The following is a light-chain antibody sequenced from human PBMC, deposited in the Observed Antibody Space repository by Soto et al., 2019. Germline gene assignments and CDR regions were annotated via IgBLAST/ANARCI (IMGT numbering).Light chain of an antibody. V-gene: IGLV3-21*02. CDR3: QVWDSSSDHYV. Sequence: SYELTQPPSVSVAPGQAATISCGGKNIGAKNVHWYQQRPGQAPVLVIYDDGDRPSGIPERFSDSNSGNTATLTIARVEAGDEADYYCQVWDSSSDHYVFGTGTKVTVL. J-gene: IGLJ1*01. CDR1: NIGAKN. CDR2: DDG.